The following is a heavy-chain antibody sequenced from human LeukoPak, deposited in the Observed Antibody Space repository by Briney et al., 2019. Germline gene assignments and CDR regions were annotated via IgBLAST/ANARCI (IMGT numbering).Heavy chain of an antibody. V-gene: IGHV3-21*01. Sequence: GGSLRLSCAASGFTFSSYSMNWVRQAPGKGLEWVSSISSSSSYIYYADSVKGRFTISRDNAKNSLYLQMNSLRAEDTAVYYCARARKYSGYEFDYWGQGTLVTVPS. CDR1: GFTFSSYS. CDR3: ARARKYSGYEFDY. D-gene: IGHD5-12*01. J-gene: IGHJ4*02. CDR2: ISSSSSYI.